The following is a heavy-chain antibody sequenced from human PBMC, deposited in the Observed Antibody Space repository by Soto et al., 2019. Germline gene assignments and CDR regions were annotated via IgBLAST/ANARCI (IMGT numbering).Heavy chain of an antibody. D-gene: IGHD3-10*01. Sequence: GGSLRLSCAASGFTFSGSAMHWVRQASGKGLEWVGRIRSKANSYATAYAASVKGRFTISRDVSKNTAYLQMNSLKTEDTAVYYCTRRPSSSGSYDYWGQGTLVTVSS. CDR3: TRRPSSSGSYDY. V-gene: IGHV3-73*01. J-gene: IGHJ4*02. CDR2: IRSKANSYAT. CDR1: GFTFSGSA.